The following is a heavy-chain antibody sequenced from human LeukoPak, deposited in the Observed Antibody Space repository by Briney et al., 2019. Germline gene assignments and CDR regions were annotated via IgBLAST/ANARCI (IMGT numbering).Heavy chain of an antibody. J-gene: IGHJ4*02. D-gene: IGHD4-17*01. V-gene: IGHV1-18*01. CDR2: INPYNGNT. CDR1: GYTFTSYG. CDR3: AREITVRFDY. Sequence: ASVKVSCKASGYTFTSYGISWVRQAPGQGLECMGWINPYNGNTNYALKVQGTVTMTTDTSTSTAYLELRSLRSDDTAIYYCAREITVRFDYWGRGTLVTASS.